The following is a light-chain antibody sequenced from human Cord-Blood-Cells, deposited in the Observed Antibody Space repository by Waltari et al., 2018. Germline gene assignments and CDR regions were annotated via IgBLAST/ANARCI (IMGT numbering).Light chain of an antibody. Sequence: QSVLTQPPSASGTPGPRVTISCSGSRSHIRTNTVNWYQQRPGTAPKLLIYSNNQRPSGVPDRFSGSKSGTSASLAISGLQSEDEADYYCAAWDDSLNGWVFGGGTKLTVL. CDR1: RSHIRTNT. V-gene: IGLV1-44*01. CDR2: SNN. CDR3: AAWDDSLNGWV. J-gene: IGLJ3*02.